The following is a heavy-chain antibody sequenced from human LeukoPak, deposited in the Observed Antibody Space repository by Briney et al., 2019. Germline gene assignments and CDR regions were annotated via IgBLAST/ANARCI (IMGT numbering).Heavy chain of an antibody. Sequence: PGGSLRLSCAASGFTFSSFSLHWVRQAPGKGLEWVAVISFDGSNKFYAESVKGRFTISRDNSKNTLYLQMNSLRVEDTAVYYCAKPSGISDYGGDSPGGYWGQGTLVTVSS. CDR3: AKPSGISDYGGDSPGGY. J-gene: IGHJ4*02. CDR2: ISFDGSNK. V-gene: IGHV3-30*18. CDR1: GFTFSSFS. D-gene: IGHD4-23*01.